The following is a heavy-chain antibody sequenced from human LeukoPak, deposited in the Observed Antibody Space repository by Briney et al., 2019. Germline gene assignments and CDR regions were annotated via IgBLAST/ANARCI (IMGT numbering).Heavy chain of an antibody. J-gene: IGHJ4*02. Sequence: GGSLRLSCAASGFIFRDYWMSWVRQAPGKGLEWVADIKYDGSKIYYVDSVKGRFTISRDNAKASLFLQMNSLRAEDSGVYFCVRDGDSLDFWGQGTLVTVSP. CDR1: GFIFRDYW. V-gene: IGHV3-7*01. CDR3: VRDGDSLDF. D-gene: IGHD2-21*02. CDR2: IKYDGSKI.